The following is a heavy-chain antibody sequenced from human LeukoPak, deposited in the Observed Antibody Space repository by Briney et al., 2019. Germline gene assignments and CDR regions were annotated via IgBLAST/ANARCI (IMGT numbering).Heavy chain of an antibody. Sequence: PGRSLRLSCAASGFTFSSYGMHWVRQAPGKGLEWVAVIWYDGSNKYYADSVKGRFTISRDNSKNTLYLQMNSLRAEDTAVYYCAREGVLLWFGELTLGWFDPWGQGTLVTVSS. D-gene: IGHD3-10*01. V-gene: IGHV3-33*01. CDR3: AREGVLLWFGELTLGWFDP. CDR1: GFTFSSYG. J-gene: IGHJ5*02. CDR2: IWYDGSNK.